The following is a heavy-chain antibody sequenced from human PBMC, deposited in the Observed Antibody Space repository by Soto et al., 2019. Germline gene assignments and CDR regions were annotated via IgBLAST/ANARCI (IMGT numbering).Heavy chain of an antibody. CDR1: GFTFSSYG. D-gene: IGHD2-2*01. CDR2: ISYDGSNK. CDR3: AKGPAIVLVPAAMNYYYGMDV. Sequence: QVQLVESGGGVVQPGRSLRLSCAAPGFTFSSYGRHWVRQAPGKGLERVAVISYDGSNKYYADSVKGRFTISRDNSKNTLYLQMNSLRAEDTAVYYCAKGPAIVLVPAAMNYYYGMDVWGQGTTVTVSS. J-gene: IGHJ6*02. V-gene: IGHV3-30*18.